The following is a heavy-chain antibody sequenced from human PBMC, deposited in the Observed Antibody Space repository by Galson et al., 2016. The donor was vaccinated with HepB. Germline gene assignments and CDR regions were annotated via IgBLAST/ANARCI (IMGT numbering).Heavy chain of an antibody. CDR3: AKNGPAHSGGWHFGL. Sequence: SETLSLTCAVSGGSVSSDTWWSWVRQSPGKGLEWIAEAYHSGSSNYNPALKTRLIMSVDSSKNEISLKLTSVTAADMAVYYCAKNGPAHSGGWHFGLWGRGTLVTVSS. V-gene: IGHV4-4*02. D-gene: IGHD6-25*01. CDR2: AYHSGSS. CDR1: GGSVSSDTW. J-gene: IGHJ2*01.